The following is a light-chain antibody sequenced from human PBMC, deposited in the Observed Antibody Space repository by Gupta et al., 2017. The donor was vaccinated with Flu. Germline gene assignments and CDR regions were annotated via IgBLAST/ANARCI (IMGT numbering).Light chain of an antibody. V-gene: IGKV1-5*03. CDR2: KAS. CDR1: QSFSTY. CDR3: QQDKSYPLT. J-gene: IGKJ4*01. Sequence: DIQMTQSPSTLSASVGDRVTITCRASQSFSTYLAWYQQKPGKAPRLLIYKASNLETGVPSRFSDSGSGTEFTLTISILQPDNFATYYCQQDKSYPLTFGGGTKVEIK.